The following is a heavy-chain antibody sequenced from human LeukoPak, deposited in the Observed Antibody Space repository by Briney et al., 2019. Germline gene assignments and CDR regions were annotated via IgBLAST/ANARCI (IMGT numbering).Heavy chain of an antibody. J-gene: IGHJ4*02. CDR1: GFTFSSYW. V-gene: IGHV3-7*01. D-gene: IGHD6-19*01. CDR3: ANGYSSGWSPY. Sequence: GGSLRLSCVASGFTFSSYWMTWVRQAPGKGLEWVANMRQDGNEKYYVDSVRGRFTISRDNAKNSLYLQMNSLRAEDTAVYYCANGYSSGWSPYWGQGTLVTVSS. CDR2: MRQDGNEK.